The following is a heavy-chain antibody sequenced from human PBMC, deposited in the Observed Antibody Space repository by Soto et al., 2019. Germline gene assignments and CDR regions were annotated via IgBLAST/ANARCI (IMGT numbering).Heavy chain of an antibody. V-gene: IGHV4-34*01. D-gene: IGHD2-15*01. CDR3: ARGGRSHKSGLDY. CDR1: GGSFSGYY. J-gene: IGHJ4*02. Sequence: SETLSLTCAVYGGSFSGYYWSWIRQPPGKGLEWIGEINHSGSTNYNPSLKSRVTISVDTSKNQFSLKLSSVTAADTAVYYCARGGRSHKSGLDYWGQGTLVTVSS. CDR2: INHSGST.